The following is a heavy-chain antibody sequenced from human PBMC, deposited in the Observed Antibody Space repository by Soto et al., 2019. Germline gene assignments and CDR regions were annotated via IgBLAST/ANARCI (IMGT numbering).Heavy chain of an antibody. V-gene: IGHV1-69*13. CDR1: GGTFSSYA. Sequence: SVKVSCKASGGTFSSYAISWVRQAPGQGLEWMGGIIPIFGTANYAQKFQGRVTITADESTSTAYMELSSLRSEDTAVYYCATGVAGKSYYYYGMDVWGQGTTVTVSS. J-gene: IGHJ6*02. CDR2: IIPIFGTA. CDR3: ATGVAGKSYYYYGMDV. D-gene: IGHD2-15*01.